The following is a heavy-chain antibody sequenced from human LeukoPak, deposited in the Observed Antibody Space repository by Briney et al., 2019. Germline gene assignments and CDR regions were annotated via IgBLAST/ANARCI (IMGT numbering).Heavy chain of an antibody. D-gene: IGHD1-26*01. V-gene: IGHV3-23*01. CDR2: IDGSIGST. J-gene: IGHJ5*02. Sequence: GGSLRLSCAASGFTFSSYAMSWVRQAPGKGLECVSSIDGSIGSTYYADSVKGRFTISRDNSKNTLYLQMNSLRAEDTALYYCAKDPHHGTLPFDPWGQGTLVTVSS. CDR1: GFTFSSYA. CDR3: AKDPHHGTLPFDP.